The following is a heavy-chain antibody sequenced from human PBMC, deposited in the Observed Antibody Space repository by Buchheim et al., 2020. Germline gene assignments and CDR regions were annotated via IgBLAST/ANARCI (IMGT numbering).Heavy chain of an antibody. CDR3: ARDQVTMVRGVIIDYYYYGMDV. D-gene: IGHD3-10*01. CDR1: GGSVSSGSYY. CDR2: IYYSGST. V-gene: IGHV4-61*01. Sequence: QVQLQESGPGLVKPSETLSLTCTVSGGSVSSGSYYWSWIRQPPGKGLEWIGYIYYSGSTNYNPSLKSRVTISVDTSKNQFSLKLSSVTAADTAVYYCARDQVTMVRGVIIDYYYYGMDVWGQGTT. J-gene: IGHJ6*02.